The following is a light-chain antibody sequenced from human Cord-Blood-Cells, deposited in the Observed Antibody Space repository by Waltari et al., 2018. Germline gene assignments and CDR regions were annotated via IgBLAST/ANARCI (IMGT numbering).Light chain of an antibody. CDR2: GSS. CDR3: QQYGSSPWT. Sequence: DIVLTQSPGPLSLSPGERATLPCRASQSVSSSYLAWYPQKPCQAPRLLIYGSSSRATGIPDRFSGSGSGTDFTLTSSRLEPEDFAVYYCQQYGSSPWTFGQGTKVEIK. V-gene: IGKV3-20*01. CDR1: QSVSSSY. J-gene: IGKJ1*01.